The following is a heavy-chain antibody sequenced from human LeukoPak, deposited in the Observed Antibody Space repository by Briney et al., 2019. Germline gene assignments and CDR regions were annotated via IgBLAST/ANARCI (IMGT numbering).Heavy chain of an antibody. V-gene: IGHV3-53*01. CDR2: IYSGGGT. CDR3: ARVSYYDSSGYYFLSYVDY. CDR1: GFTVSSNY. J-gene: IGHJ4*02. Sequence: GGSLRLSCAASGFTVSSNYMSWVRQAPGKGLEWVSVIYSGGGTYYADSVRGRFTISRDNSKNTLYLQMNSLGAEDTAVYYCARVSYYDSSGYYFLSYVDYWGQGTLVTVSS. D-gene: IGHD3-22*01.